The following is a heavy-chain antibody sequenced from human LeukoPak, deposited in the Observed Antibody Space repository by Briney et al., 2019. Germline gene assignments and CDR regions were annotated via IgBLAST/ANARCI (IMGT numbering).Heavy chain of an antibody. D-gene: IGHD6-19*01. J-gene: IGHJ4*02. CDR3: AHVTRSGCSSGWYDRVLDY. CDR1: GFSLSTSGVG. Sequence: ESGPTLVNPAQTLTLTCTFSGFSLSTSGVGVGWIRQPPGKALEWLALIYWDDDKRYSPSLKSRLTIIKDTSKNQVVLTMTNMDPVDTATYYCAHVTRSGCSSGWYDRVLDYWGQGTLVTVSS. CDR2: IYWDDDK. V-gene: IGHV2-5*02.